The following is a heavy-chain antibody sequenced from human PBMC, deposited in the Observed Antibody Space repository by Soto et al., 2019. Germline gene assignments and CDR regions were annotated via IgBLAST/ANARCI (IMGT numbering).Heavy chain of an antibody. J-gene: IGHJ4*02. Sequence: QLQLQESGPGLVKPSETLSLTCTVSGGSISSSSYYWGWIRQPPGKGLEWIGSIYYSGSTYYNPSLKSRVTISVDTSKNQFSLKLSSVTAADTAVYYCARHSPGYSYGYMDYWGQGTLVTVSS. CDR1: GGSISSSSYY. CDR2: IYYSGST. D-gene: IGHD5-18*01. V-gene: IGHV4-39*01. CDR3: ARHSPGYSYGYMDY.